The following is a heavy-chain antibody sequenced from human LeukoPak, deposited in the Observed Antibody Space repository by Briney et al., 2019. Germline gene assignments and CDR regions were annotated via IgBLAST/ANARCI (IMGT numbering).Heavy chain of an antibody. V-gene: IGHV4-61*01. CDR3: ARDGYSGSDAL. CDR1: GYSISSGYY. D-gene: IGHD5-12*01. J-gene: IGHJ4*02. CDR2: IYHSGST. Sequence: PSETLSLTCTVSGYSISSGYYWSWIRQPPGKGLEWIGYIYHSGSTNYNPSLKSRVTISVDTSQNQFSLTLSSVTGADTAIYYCARDGYSGSDALWGQGTLVTVSS.